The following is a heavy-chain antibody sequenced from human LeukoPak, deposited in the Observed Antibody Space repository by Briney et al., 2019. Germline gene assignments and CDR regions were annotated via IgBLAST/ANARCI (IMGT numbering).Heavy chain of an antibody. D-gene: IGHD5-18*01. J-gene: IGHJ4*02. Sequence: GGSLRLSCAAPGFTFSSYSMNWVRQGPGKGLEWLSYIGSSSTTIYYADSVKGRFTISRDNAKNSLYLQMNSLRAEDTAVYYCARGYSYGYFDSWGQGTLVTVSS. V-gene: IGHV3-48*04. CDR1: GFTFSSYS. CDR2: IGSSSTTI. CDR3: ARGYSYGYFDS.